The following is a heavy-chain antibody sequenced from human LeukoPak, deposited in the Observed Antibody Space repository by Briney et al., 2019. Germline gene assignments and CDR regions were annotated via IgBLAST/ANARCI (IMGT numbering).Heavy chain of an antibody. D-gene: IGHD4-11*01. CDR2: ISSSGSSI. CDR1: GFTFSSYE. Sequence: GGSLRLSCAASGFTFSSYEMNWVRQAPGKGLEWLSYISSSGSSIYYADSVKGRFTIFRDNAKNSLYLQMNSLRAEDTAVYYCARDDSNYFELYYMDVWGKGTTVTVSS. V-gene: IGHV3-48*03. J-gene: IGHJ6*03. CDR3: ARDDSNYFELYYMDV.